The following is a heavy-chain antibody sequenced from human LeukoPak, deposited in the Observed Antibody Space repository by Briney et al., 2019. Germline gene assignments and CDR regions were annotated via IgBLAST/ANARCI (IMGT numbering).Heavy chain of an antibody. CDR1: GFIFSSHW. D-gene: IGHD5-18*01. V-gene: IGHV3-7*01. J-gene: IGHJ4*02. CDR3: ARYSYGSFDY. Sequence: QPGGSLRLSCTASGFIFSSHWMTWVRQSPGKGLEWVANIKEDGSVKYYVDSVKGRFTISRDNTKNALYLQMNSLRDEDTAVYYCARYSYGSFDYWGQGTLVTVSS. CDR2: IKEDGSVK.